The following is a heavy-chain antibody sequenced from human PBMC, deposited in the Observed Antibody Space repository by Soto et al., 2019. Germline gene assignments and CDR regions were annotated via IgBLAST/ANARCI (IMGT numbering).Heavy chain of an antibody. Sequence: GESLKISCKGSGYSFAGYWITWVRQKPGKGLEWMGRIDPSDSQTYYSPSFRGHVTISVTKSITTVFLQWSNLRAEDTAMYYCTIVRVADSALDHWGQGTLVTVSS. CDR3: TIVRVADSALDH. V-gene: IGHV5-10-1*01. CDR2: IDPSDSQT. CDR1: GYSFAGYW. J-gene: IGHJ4*02. D-gene: IGHD3-10*02.